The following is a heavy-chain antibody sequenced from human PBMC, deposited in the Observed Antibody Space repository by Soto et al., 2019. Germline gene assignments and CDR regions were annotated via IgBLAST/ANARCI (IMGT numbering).Heavy chain of an antibody. CDR3: ARDGMTTGDT. CDR2: VFSSVSA. CDR1: GVSVTSYT. V-gene: IGHV4-4*07. J-gene: IGHJ4*02. D-gene: IGHD2-21*02. Sequence: SETLSLTCIVSGVSVTSYTWSWVRQPANKGLEWIGRVFSSVSATYNPSLKSRVSISMDTAENRISLKLDSVTAADAGVYFCARDGMTTGDTWGPGTLVTVS.